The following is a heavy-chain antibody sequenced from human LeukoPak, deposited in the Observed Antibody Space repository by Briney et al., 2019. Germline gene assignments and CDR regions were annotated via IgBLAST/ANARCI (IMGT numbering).Heavy chain of an antibody. CDR2: ITLSSTTI. CDR3: ARGHSMDV. J-gene: IGHJ6*02. V-gene: IGHV3-48*02. CDR1: GFTFSSYS. Sequence: TGGSLRLSCAASGFTFSSYSMNWVRQAPGKGLEWVPYITLSSTTIYYADSVKGRFTISRDNAKNSLYLQVNSLRDEDTAVYYCARGHSMDVWGQGTTVTVSS.